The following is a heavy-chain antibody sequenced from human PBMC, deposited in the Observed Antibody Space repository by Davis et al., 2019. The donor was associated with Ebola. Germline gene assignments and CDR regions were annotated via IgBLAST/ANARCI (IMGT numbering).Heavy chain of an antibody. CDR1: GFTVSSNY. J-gene: IGHJ4*02. CDR3: ARDSDVTYGPLELDD. CDR2: IYSGGST. V-gene: IGHV3-66*01. Sequence: GESLKISCAASGFTVSSNYMSWVRQAPGKGLEWVSVIYSGGSTYYADSVKGRFTISRDNSKNTLYLQMNSLRAEDTAVYYCARDSDVTYGPLELDDWGQGILVTVSS. D-gene: IGHD1-7*01.